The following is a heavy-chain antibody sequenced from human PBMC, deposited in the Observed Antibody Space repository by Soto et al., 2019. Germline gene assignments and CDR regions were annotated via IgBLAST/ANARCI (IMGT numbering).Heavy chain of an antibody. CDR1: GGTFSSYA. CDR3: ARGQGITIFFDGDYYMDV. D-gene: IGHD3-3*01. J-gene: IGHJ6*03. Sequence: SVKVSCKASGGTFSSYAISWVRQAPGQGLEWMGGIIPIFGTANYAQKFQGRVTMTRNTSISTAYMELSSLRSEDTAVYYCARGQGITIFFDGDYYMDVWGKGTTVTVSS. V-gene: IGHV1-69*05. CDR2: IIPIFGTA.